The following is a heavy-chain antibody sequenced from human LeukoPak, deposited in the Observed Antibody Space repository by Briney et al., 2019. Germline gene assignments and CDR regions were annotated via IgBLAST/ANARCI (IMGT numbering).Heavy chain of an antibody. CDR3: ARGRGSTSSNFDY. CDR1: GYTFTDYY. V-gene: IGHV1-2*02. CDR2: INPNNGGT. D-gene: IGHD2-2*01. Sequence: ASVKVSCKASGYTFTDYYLYWVRQAPGQGLEWMGWINPNNGGTNYAQKFQGRVTMTRDTSISTAYMELSRLTSDDTAVYYCARGRGSTSSNFDYWGQGTLVTVSS. J-gene: IGHJ4*02.